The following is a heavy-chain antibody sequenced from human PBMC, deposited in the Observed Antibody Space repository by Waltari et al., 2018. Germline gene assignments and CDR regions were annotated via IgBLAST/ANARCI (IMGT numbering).Heavy chain of an antibody. Sequence: QVQLQESGPGLVKPSETLSLTCTVSGGSISRYYWSWIRQPPGKGLEWIGYIYYSGSTNYNPSLKSRVTISVDTSKNQFSLKLSSVTAADTAVYYCARARAMATTNYYYYGMDVWGQGTTVTVSS. J-gene: IGHJ6*02. D-gene: IGHD1-1*01. V-gene: IGHV4-59*01. CDR2: IYYSGST. CDR3: ARARAMATTNYYYYGMDV. CDR1: GGSISRYY.